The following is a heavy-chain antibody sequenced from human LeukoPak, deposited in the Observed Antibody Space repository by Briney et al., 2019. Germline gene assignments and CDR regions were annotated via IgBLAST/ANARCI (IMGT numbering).Heavy chain of an antibody. J-gene: IGHJ5*02. D-gene: IGHD3-22*01. Sequence: GGSLRLSCAASGFTFSSYWMHWVRQAPGKGLVWVSRINSDGINTSYADSVKGRFTISRDDAKNTLNLQMNSLRAEDTAVYYCARDLGQYYDTSDNWFDPWGQGTLVTVSS. CDR2: INSDGINT. CDR1: GFTFSSYW. CDR3: ARDLGQYYDTSDNWFDP. V-gene: IGHV3-74*01.